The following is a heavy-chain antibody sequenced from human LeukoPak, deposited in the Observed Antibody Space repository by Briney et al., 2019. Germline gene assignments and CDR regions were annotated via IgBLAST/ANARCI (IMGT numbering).Heavy chain of an antibody. CDR1: GGSISTYN. J-gene: IGHJ4*02. V-gene: IGHV4-39*07. Sequence: SETLSLTCTVSGGSISTYNWGWIRQTPGKGLEWIGSIYYSGSTYYNPSLKSRVTILVDTSKNQFSLKLSSVTAADTAVYFCARWGSGTSPFDDWGQGTLVTVSS. CDR2: IYYSGST. D-gene: IGHD3-16*01. CDR3: ARWGSGTSPFDD.